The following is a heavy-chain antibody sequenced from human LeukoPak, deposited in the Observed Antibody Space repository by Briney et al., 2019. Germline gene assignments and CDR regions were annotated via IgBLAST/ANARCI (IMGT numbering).Heavy chain of an antibody. Sequence: SQTLYLTCTVSGVSISNIGYYWNWIGQHPGKGLEWIGNIYNSAITYYNPSLKSRVTMSVDTSENQFSLKLTSVTAADTAVCYRARGPSIRGPFDYWGQGTLVTVSS. CDR1: GVSISNIGYY. V-gene: IGHV4-31*03. J-gene: IGHJ4*02. CDR3: ARGPSIRGPFDY. CDR2: IYNSAIT.